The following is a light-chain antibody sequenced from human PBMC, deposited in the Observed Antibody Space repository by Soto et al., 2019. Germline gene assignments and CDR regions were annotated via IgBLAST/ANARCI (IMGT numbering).Light chain of an antibody. CDR2: GAS. CDR1: QIVSPSY. J-gene: IGKJ2*01. CDR3: QQDGRSPMYT. V-gene: IGKV3-20*01. Sequence: EIVLTQSPGTLSLSPGERATLSCRASQIVSPSYLAWYQQKAVQAPRLLIYGASSRATGIPDRFSGSGSGTDFTLTITTLEPEDFVVYYCQQDGRSPMYTFGHGTKLEIK.